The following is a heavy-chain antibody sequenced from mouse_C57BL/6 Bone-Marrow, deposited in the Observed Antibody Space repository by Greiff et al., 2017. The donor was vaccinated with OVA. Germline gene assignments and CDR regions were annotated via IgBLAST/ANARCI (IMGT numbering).Heavy chain of an antibody. CDR2: ISSGGSYT. V-gene: IGHV5-6*01. D-gene: IGHD1-1*01. CDR1: GFTFSSYG. Sequence: EVMLVESGGDLVKPGGSLKLSCAASGFTFSSYGMSWVRQTPDKRLEWVATISSGGSYTYYPDSVKGRFTISRDNAKNTLYLQMSSLKSEDTAMYYCAREGPYYYGSSSLAMDYWGQGTSVTGSS. J-gene: IGHJ4*01. CDR3: AREGPYYYGSSSLAMDY.